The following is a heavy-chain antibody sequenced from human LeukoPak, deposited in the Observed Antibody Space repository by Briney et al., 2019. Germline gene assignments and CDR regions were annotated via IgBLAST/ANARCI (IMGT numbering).Heavy chain of an antibody. J-gene: IGHJ4*02. CDR1: GGSFSGYY. V-gene: IGHV4-34*01. Sequence: SETLSLTCAVYGGSFSGYYWSWIRQPPGKGLEWIGEINHSGSTNYNPSLKSRVTISVDTSKNQFSLKLSSVTAADTAVYYCARHLRVRDGSDFDYWGQGTQVTVSS. CDR3: ARHLRVRDGSDFDY. CDR2: INHSGST. D-gene: IGHD5-24*01.